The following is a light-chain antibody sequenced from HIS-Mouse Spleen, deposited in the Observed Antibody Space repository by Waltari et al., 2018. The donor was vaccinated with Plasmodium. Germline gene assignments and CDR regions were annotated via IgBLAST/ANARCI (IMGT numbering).Light chain of an antibody. CDR3: QQYYSYPYT. CDR1: QGISSY. Sequence: AIRMTQSPSSFSASTGARVPITCRASQGISSYLAWYQQKPGKAPTLLIYAASTLQSGVPSRFSGSGSGTDFTLTISCLQSEDFATYYCQQYYSYPYTFGQGTKLEIK. CDR2: AAS. V-gene: IGKV1-8*01. J-gene: IGKJ2*01.